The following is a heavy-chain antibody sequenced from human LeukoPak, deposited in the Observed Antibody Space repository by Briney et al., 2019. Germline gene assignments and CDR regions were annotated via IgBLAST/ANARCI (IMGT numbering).Heavy chain of an antibody. D-gene: IGHD3-3*01. CDR1: GGSISSYY. CDR3: ARDNWEWPLFPDYYYYRDV. J-gene: IGHJ6*03. V-gene: IGHV4-4*07. CDR2: IYTSGST. Sequence: PSETLSLTCTVAGGSISSYYWSWIRQPAGKGLEWIGRIYTSGSTNYNPSLKSRVTMSVDTSKNQFSLKLSSVTAAGTAVYYCARDNWEWPLFPDYYYYRDVCGKGTTVTVSS.